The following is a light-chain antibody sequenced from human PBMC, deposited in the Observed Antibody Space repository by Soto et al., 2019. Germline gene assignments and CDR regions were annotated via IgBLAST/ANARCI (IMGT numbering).Light chain of an antibody. CDR2: EVR. Sequence: QSALTQPASVSGSAGQSITISCSGTMRDVGAYNLVSWYQQHPGTAPKLIIYEVRNRPSGICTLFSGYRSGNTASLTISGLQPEDEGDYYCSAYTARSTLVFGGGTKLTVL. CDR3: SAYTARSTLV. CDR1: MRDVGAYNL. J-gene: IGLJ3*02. V-gene: IGLV2-14*01.